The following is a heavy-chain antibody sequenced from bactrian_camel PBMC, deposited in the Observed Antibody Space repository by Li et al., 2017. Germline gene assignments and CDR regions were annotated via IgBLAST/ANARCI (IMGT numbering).Heavy chain of an antibody. D-gene: IGHD1*01. V-gene: IGHV3S53*01. J-gene: IGHJ4*01. Sequence: QLVESGGGSVQAGGSLTLSCAASGITSSTNCIGWFRQAPGKEREGIANVDMTGKIFYAQSVKGRFTFSQGYNLQMNGLNPEDTAMYYCAADRCYPGWSRSGDDFPYWGRGTQVTVS. CDR1: GITSSTNC. CDR3: AADRCYPGWSRSGDDFPY. CDR2: VDMTGKI.